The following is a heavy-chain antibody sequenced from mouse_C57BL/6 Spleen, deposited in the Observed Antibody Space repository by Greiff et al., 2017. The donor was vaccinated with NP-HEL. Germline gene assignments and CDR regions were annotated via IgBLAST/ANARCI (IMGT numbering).Heavy chain of an antibody. V-gene: IGHV1-15*01. CDR1: GYTFTDYE. D-gene: IGHD3-1*01. J-gene: IGHJ4*01. CDR2: IDPDTGGT. Sequence: QVQLQQSGAELVRPGASVTLSCKASGYTFTDYEMTWVKQTPVHGLEWIGAIDPDTGGTTYNQKFKGKAILTADKSSSTAYMQLRSLPSEDSAVYYCTRTDLGTRAMDYWGQGTSVTVSS. CDR3: TRTDLGTRAMDY.